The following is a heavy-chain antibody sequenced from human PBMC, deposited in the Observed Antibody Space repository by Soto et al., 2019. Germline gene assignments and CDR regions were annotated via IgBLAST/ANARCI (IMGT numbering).Heavy chain of an antibody. J-gene: IGHJ6*02. CDR1: GYSFTSYW. V-gene: IGHV5-51*01. CDR2: IYPGDSDT. CDR3: ASSHGGSHAIYYYYGMDV. D-gene: IGHD2-15*01. Sequence: PGESLKISCKGSGYSFTSYWIGWVRQMPGKGLEWMGIIYPGDSDTRYSPSFQGQVTISADKSISTAYLQWSSLKASDTAMYYCASSHGGSHAIYYYYGMDVWGQGTTVTVSS.